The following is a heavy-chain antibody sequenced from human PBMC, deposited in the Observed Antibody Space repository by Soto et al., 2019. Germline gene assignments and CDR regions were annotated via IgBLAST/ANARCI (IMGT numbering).Heavy chain of an antibody. CDR1: GFTFSSYG. Sequence: PGGSLRLSCTASGFTFSSYGMHWVRQAPGKGLEWVAVISYDGSNKYYGDSVKGRFTISRDNSKNTLYLQMNTVRAEDAAVYHCAKDNGIVAVKSHAFDIWGQGTMVTVSS. CDR2: ISYDGSNK. V-gene: IGHV3-30*18. D-gene: IGHD3-22*01. J-gene: IGHJ3*02. CDR3: AKDNGIVAVKSHAFDI.